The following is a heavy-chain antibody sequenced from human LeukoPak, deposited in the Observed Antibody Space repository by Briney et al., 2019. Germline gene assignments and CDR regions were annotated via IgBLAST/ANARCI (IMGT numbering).Heavy chain of an antibody. Sequence: SETLSLTCAVYDGSFSGYYWSWIRQPPGKGLEWIWEINHSGSTNYNPSLKSRVTISVDTSKNQFSLKLSSVTAADTAVYYCARGFVAPSYYFDSWGQGTLVTVSS. D-gene: IGHD2-15*01. CDR1: DGSFSGYY. J-gene: IGHJ4*02. CDR2: INHSGST. CDR3: ARGFVAPSYYFDS. V-gene: IGHV4-34*01.